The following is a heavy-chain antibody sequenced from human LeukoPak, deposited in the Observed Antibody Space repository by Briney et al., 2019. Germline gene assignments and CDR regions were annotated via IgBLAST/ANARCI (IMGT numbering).Heavy chain of an antibody. J-gene: IGHJ6*02. CDR1: GFTFSSYS. D-gene: IGHD3-3*01. CDR3: AREPPYYDFWSGWSDYGMDV. Sequence: PGGSLRLSCAASGFTFSSYSMNWVRQAPGKGLEWVSSINSSSSYIYYADSVKGRFTISRDNAKNSLYLQMNSLRAEDTAVYYCAREPPYYDFWSGWSDYGMDVWGQGTTVTVSS. V-gene: IGHV3-21*01. CDR2: INSSSSYI.